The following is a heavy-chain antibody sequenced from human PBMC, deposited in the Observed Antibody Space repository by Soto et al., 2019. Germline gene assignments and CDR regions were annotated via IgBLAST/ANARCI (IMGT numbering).Heavy chain of an antibody. CDR2: IYYSGST. J-gene: IGHJ6*02. Sequence: TLPLTCTLSGGCISSGDYDWSWIRQPPGKGLEWIGYIYYSGSTYYNPSLKSRVTISVDTSKNQFSLKLSSVTAAETAVYYCARAGLKSFVVVPAAVGGYGMDVWGQGTTVTVSS. V-gene: IGHV4-30-4*01. D-gene: IGHD2-2*01. CDR3: ARAGLKSFVVVPAAVGGYGMDV. CDR1: GGCISSGDYD.